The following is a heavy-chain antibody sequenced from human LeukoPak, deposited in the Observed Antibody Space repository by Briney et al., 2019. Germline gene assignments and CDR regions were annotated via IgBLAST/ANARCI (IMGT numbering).Heavy chain of an antibody. Sequence: GASVKVSCKASGYTFTGYYMHWVRQAPGQGLEWMGWINPNSGGTNYAQKFQGRVTMTRDTSISTAYMELSRLRSDDTAVYYCAREKYYDFWSGSQPAWGQGTQVTVSS. CDR1: GYTFTGYY. V-gene: IGHV1-2*02. CDR2: INPNSGGT. CDR3: AREKYYDFWSGSQPA. D-gene: IGHD3-3*01. J-gene: IGHJ5*02.